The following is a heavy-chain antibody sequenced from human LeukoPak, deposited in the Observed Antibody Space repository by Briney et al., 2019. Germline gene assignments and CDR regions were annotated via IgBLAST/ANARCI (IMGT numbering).Heavy chain of an antibody. CDR1: GFTISSYW. D-gene: IGHD2-2*01. Sequence: PGGSLRLSCAASGFTISSYWMHWVRQAPGKGLVWVSRINSDGSSTSYADSVKGRFTISRDNAKNTLYLQMNSLRAEDTAVYYCARDPELVPAAPFADAFDIWGQGTMVTVSS. V-gene: IGHV3-74*01. J-gene: IGHJ3*02. CDR2: INSDGSST. CDR3: ARDPELVPAAPFADAFDI.